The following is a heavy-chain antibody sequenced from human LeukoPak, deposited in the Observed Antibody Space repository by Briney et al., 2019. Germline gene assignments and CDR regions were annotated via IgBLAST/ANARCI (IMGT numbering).Heavy chain of an antibody. CDR1: GFTFSSYG. Sequence: PGRSLRLSCAASGFTFSSYGMHWVRQAPGKGLEWVAIIWSDGSEKYYADSVKGRFTISRDNSKNTLYVQMSNLRAEDTAVYYCARRGSGTYSFDYWGQGTLVTVSS. J-gene: IGHJ4*02. V-gene: IGHV3-33*08. CDR3: ARRGSGTYSFDY. CDR2: IWSDGSEK. D-gene: IGHD3-10*01.